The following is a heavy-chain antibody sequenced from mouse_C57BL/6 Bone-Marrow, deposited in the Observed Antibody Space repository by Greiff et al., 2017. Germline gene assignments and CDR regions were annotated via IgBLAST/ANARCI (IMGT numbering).Heavy chain of an antibody. D-gene: IGHD1-1*01. Sequence: IQLQQSGPELVQPGASVTISCKASGYTFTDYYMNWVKRSHGKSLEWIGDNNPNNGGTSYNQKFKGKATLTVDKTSSTAYMELRRLTSEDSAVYYCAREAIYAYAMDYWGQGTSVTVSS. J-gene: IGHJ4*01. CDR1: GYTFTDYY. V-gene: IGHV1-26*01. CDR2: NNPNNGGT. CDR3: AREAIYAYAMDY.